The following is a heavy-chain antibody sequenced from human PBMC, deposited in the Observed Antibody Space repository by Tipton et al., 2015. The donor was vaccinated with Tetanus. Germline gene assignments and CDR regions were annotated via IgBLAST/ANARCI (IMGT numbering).Heavy chain of an antibody. V-gene: IGHV4-59*01. CDR1: GGSISSYY. CDR3: ARYPYGGVSGTLYY. D-gene: IGHD4-23*01. CDR2: IDYSGST. Sequence: TLSLTCTVSGGSISSYYWSWVRQPPGKGLEWIGYIDYSGSTNYNPSLKSRVTISIDTSKKQFSLNLSSVTAADTAVYFCARYPYGGVSGTLYYWGQGILVTVSS. J-gene: IGHJ4*02.